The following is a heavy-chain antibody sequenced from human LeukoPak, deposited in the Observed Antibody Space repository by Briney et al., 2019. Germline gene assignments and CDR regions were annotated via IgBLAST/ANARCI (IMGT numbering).Heavy chain of an antibody. V-gene: IGHV3-15*01. J-gene: IGHJ5*01. CDR3: ARQCDSRSYYFSWFVS. Sequence: GGSLRLSCAASGFTFSNAWMCWVRQAPGKGLEWVGRIKSKTDGGTTDYAAPVKGRFTISRDDSKNTLSLQMNSLKTEDTAVYCCARQCDSRSYYFSWFVSWGQGTLVTVSS. D-gene: IGHD3-22*01. CDR2: IKSKTDGGTT. CDR1: GFTFSNAW.